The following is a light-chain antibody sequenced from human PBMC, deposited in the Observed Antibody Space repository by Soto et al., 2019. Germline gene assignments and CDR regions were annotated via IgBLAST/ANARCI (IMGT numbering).Light chain of an antibody. CDR1: SSDVGGYNY. CDR2: EVN. CDR3: SSYAGSNTYV. J-gene: IGLJ1*01. Sequence: QSVLTQPPSAPGSPGQSVTISCTGTSSDVGGYNYVSWYQQHPDKAPKLMIYEVNKRPSGVPDRFSGSKSGNTASLTVSGLQAEDEADYYCSSYAGSNTYVFGTGTKVTVL. V-gene: IGLV2-8*01.